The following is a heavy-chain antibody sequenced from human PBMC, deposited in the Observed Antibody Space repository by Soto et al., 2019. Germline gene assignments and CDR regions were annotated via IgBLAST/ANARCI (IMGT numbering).Heavy chain of an antibody. CDR3: AKRAYGGITSWFDP. CDR2: INGRGDST. CDR1: GFTFTDYA. V-gene: IGHV3-23*01. Sequence: PGGSLRPSCAASGFTFTDYAMSWVRQAPGKGLEWVSGINGRGDSTSQADSVKGRFTISRDNSKSTLYLQMNSLRAADTAVYYCAKRAYGGITSWFDPWGQGTLVTVSS. D-gene: IGHD4-17*01. J-gene: IGHJ5*02.